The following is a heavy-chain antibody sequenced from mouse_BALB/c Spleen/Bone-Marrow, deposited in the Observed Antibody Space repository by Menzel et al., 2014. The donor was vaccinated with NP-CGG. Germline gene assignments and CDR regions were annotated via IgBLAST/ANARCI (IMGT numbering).Heavy chain of an antibody. CDR3: AREGDYSLYAMDY. CDR1: GFSLTGYG. Sequence: VQLQQSGPGLVAPSQSLSITCTVSGFSLTGYGVNWVRQPPGKGLEWLGMIWGDGSTDYNSALKPRLSISKDNSKSQVFSKMNSLQTDDTARYYCAREGDYSLYAMDYWGQGTSVTVSS. CDR2: IWGDGST. D-gene: IGHD1-1*01. J-gene: IGHJ4*01. V-gene: IGHV2-6-7*01.